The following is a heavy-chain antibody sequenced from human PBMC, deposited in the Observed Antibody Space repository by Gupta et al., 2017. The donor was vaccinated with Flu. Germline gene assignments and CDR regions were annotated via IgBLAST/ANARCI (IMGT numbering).Heavy chain of an antibody. CDR2: INTSGST. CDR3: AREKNRYYYGLDV. J-gene: IGHJ6*02. CDR1: GGPISSHY. V-gene: IGHV4-4*07. Sequence: QVQLQESGPGLVKPSETLSLTCTVSGGPISSHYWSWIRRPAGKGLEWIGRINTSGSTNLNPSLKSRVTMSVDTSKNHFYLRLSSVTAADTAVYYCAREKNRYYYGLDVWGQGTTVTVSS.